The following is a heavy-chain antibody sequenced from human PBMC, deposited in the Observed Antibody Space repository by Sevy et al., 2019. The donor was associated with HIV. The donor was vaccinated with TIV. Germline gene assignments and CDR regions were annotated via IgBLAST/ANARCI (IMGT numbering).Heavy chain of an antibody. J-gene: IGHJ4*02. V-gene: IGHV3-15*01. CDR1: GFTFSNAW. CDR2: IKSKTDGGTI. Sequence: GGCLRLSCAASGFTFSNAWMSWVRQAPGKGLEWLGRIKSKTDGGTIDYAAPVKGRFTISRDDSKNTLYLQMNSLKTEDPAISFCTTDPKKRGLSALLDYWGQGTLVTVSS. CDR3: TTDPKKRGLSALLDY. D-gene: IGHD3-10*01.